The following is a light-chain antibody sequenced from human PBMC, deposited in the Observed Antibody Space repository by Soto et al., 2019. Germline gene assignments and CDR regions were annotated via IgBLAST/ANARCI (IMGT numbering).Light chain of an antibody. CDR2: DAS. CDR3: QQRTNWPLT. J-gene: IGKJ4*01. Sequence: EIVLTQSPATLSFSPCEIATLSCRASQSVSRYLAWYQQRPGQAPRLLIYDASNRATGVPARFSGSGSGTDFTLTISSLEPEDCAVYYCQQRTNWPLTFGGETKVDI. V-gene: IGKV3-11*01. CDR1: QSVSRY.